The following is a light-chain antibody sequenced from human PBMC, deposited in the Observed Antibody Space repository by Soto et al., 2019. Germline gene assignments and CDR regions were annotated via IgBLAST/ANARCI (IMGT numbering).Light chain of an antibody. CDR3: QQYHSDPYA. V-gene: IGKV1-5*03. CDR1: QSISNW. Sequence: EIPLTQSPSSLSASVGDKVTIACRASQSISNWLAWYQHKPGKAPKLLIYRASSLQSGVPSRFSGSGFGTEFILTISSLQPDDFATYYCQQYHSDPYAFGQGTKLENK. CDR2: RAS. J-gene: IGKJ2*01.